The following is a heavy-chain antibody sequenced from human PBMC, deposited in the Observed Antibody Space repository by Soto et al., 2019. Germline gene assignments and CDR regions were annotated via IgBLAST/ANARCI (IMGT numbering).Heavy chain of an antibody. CDR1: GGSISSYY. V-gene: IGHV4-59*01. D-gene: IGHD3-3*01. J-gene: IGHJ6*02. Sequence: SETLSLTCTVSGGSISSYYWSWIRQPPGKGLEWIGYIYYSGSTNYNPSLKSRVTISVDTSKNQFSLKLSSVTAADTAVYYCARDRSYYDFWSGYYSDYYYSGLDVWGQGTTVTVSS. CDR3: ARDRSYYDFWSGYYSDYYYSGLDV. CDR2: IYYSGST.